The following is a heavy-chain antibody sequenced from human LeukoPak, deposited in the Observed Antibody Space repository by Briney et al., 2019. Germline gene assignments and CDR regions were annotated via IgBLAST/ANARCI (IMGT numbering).Heavy chain of an antibody. Sequence: ASVKVSSKASGYTFTSYGISWVRQAPGQGLEWMGWISAYNGNTNYAQRLQGRVTMTTDTSTSTAFMELRSLRSDDTAVYYCARAPNYDFWSGYSYYFDYWGQGTLVTVSS. CDR3: ARAPNYDFWSGYSYYFDY. CDR2: ISAYNGNT. D-gene: IGHD3-3*01. V-gene: IGHV1-18*01. CDR1: GYTFTSYG. J-gene: IGHJ4*02.